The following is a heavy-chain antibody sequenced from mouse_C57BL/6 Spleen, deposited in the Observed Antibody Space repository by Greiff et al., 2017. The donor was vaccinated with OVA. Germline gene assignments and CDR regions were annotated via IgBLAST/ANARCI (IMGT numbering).Heavy chain of an antibody. CDR3: ARSYYYAMDY. CDR1: GYAFSSYW. Sequence: VQLQQSGAELVKPGASVKISCKASGYAFSSYWMHWVKQRPGKGLEWIGQIYPGDGDTNYNGKFKGKATLTADKSSSTAYMQLSSLTSEASAVYFCARSYYYAMDYWGQGTSVTVSS. J-gene: IGHJ4*01. V-gene: IGHV1-80*01. CDR2: IYPGDGDT.